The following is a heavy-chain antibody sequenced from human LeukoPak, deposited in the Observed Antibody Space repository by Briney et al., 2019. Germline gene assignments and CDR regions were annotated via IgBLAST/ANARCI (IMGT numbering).Heavy chain of an antibody. D-gene: IGHD3-3*01. Sequence: GGSPRLSRAASGFTFSSYGMHWVRQAPGKGLEWVAFIRYDGSNKYYADSVKGRFTISRDNSKNTLYLQMNSLRAEDTAVYYCATGGRFLEWLLSNDAFDIWGQGTMVTVSS. CDR1: GFTFSSYG. CDR2: IRYDGSNK. J-gene: IGHJ3*02. V-gene: IGHV3-30*02. CDR3: ATGGRFLEWLLSNDAFDI.